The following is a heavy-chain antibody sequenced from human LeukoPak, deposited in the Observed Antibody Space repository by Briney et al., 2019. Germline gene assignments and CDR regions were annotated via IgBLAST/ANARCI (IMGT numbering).Heavy chain of an antibody. CDR1: GYTFTGYY. CDR3: ARDRVTMVRGVNYYYGMDV. CDR2: IIPIFGTA. V-gene: IGHV1-69*13. Sequence: SVKVSCKASGYTFTGYYMHWVRQAPGQGLEWMGGIIPIFGTANYAQKFQGRVTITADESTSTAYMELSSLRSEDTAVYYCARDRVTMVRGVNYYYGMDVWGQGTTVTVSS. J-gene: IGHJ6*02. D-gene: IGHD3-10*01.